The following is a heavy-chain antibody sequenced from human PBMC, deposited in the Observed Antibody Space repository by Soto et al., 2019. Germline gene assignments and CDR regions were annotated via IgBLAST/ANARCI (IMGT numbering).Heavy chain of an antibody. CDR2: ISSSSSYI. Sequence: GGSLRLSCAASGFTLSSFSMSWVRQAPGEGLEWVSSISSSSSYIYYADSVKGRFTISRDNAKNSLYLQMNSLRAEDTAVYYCARDVFGMATIPFDYWGQGTLVTVS. V-gene: IGHV3-21*01. J-gene: IGHJ4*02. D-gene: IGHD5-12*01. CDR3: ARDVFGMATIPFDY. CDR1: GFTLSSFS.